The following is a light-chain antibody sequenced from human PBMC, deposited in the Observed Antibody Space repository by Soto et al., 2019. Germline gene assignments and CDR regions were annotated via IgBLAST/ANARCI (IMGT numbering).Light chain of an antibody. V-gene: IGLV2-14*01. Sequence: QSGLTQPASVSGSPGQSITISCTGTSSDVGGYNHVSWYQQHPDKAPKLMIYEVSNRPSGVSDRFSGSKSGNTASLTISGLQAEDEADYYCSSYTSNNTVVFGGGTKLTVL. CDR3: SSYTSNNTVV. J-gene: IGLJ2*01. CDR1: SSDVGGYNH. CDR2: EVS.